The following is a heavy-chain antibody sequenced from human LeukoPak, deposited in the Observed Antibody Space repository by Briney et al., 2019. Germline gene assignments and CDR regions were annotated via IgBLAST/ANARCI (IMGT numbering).Heavy chain of an antibody. CDR2: ISYDGSNK. V-gene: IGHV3-30-3*01. CDR3: ASSGGINWFDP. J-gene: IGHJ5*02. CDR1: GFTFSSYA. D-gene: IGHD2-15*01. Sequence: GGSLGLSCAASGFTFSSYAMHWVRQAPGKGLEWVAVISYDGSNKYYADSVKGRFTISRDNSKNTLYLQMNSLRAEDTAVYYCASSGGINWFDPWGQGTLVTVSS.